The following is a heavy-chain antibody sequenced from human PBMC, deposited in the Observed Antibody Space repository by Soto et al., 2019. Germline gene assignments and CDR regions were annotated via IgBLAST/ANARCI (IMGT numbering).Heavy chain of an antibody. D-gene: IGHD4-17*01. V-gene: IGHV4-59*01. Sequence: SETLSLTCTVSGGYISSYYWSWIRQPPGKGLEWIGYIYYSGSTNYNPSLKSRVTISVDTSKNQFSLKLSSVTAADTAVYYCARDDYGDMLLDYWGQGTLVTVS. CDR3: ARDDYGDMLLDY. CDR2: IYYSGST. J-gene: IGHJ4*02. CDR1: GGYISSYY.